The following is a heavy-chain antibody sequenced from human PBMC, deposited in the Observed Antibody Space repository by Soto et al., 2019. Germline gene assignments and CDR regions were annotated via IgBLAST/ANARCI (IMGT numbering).Heavy chain of an antibody. V-gene: IGHV4-59*01. CDR2: IYCSGST. J-gene: IGHJ6*02. Sequence: SETLSLTCTVSGGSISSYYWSWIRQPPGKGLEWIGYIYCSGSTNYNPSLKSRVTISVDTSKNQFSLKLSSVTAADTAVYYCARVFLMGSWSYYTNRYYYYYGMDIWRQGTTVTV. CDR1: GGSISSYY. CDR3: ARVFLMGSWSYYTNRYYYYYGMDI. D-gene: IGHD3-10*01.